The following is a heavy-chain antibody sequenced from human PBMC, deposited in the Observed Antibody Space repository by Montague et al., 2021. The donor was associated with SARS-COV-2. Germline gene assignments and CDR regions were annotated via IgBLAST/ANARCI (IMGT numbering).Heavy chain of an antibody. CDR3: AKLPSRDGYNLRDY. J-gene: IGHJ4*02. V-gene: IGHV3-9*01. CDR1: GFTFDDYA. D-gene: IGHD5-24*01. Sequence: SLRLSCAASGFTFDDYAMHWVRQAPGKGLEWVSGISWNSGSIGYADSVKGRSTISRDNAKNSLYLQMNSLRAEDTALYYCAKLPSRDGYNLRDYWGQGTLVTVSS. CDR2: ISWNSGSI.